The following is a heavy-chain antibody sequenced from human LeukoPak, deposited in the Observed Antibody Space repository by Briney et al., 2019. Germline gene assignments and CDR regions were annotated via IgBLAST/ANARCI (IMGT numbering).Heavy chain of an antibody. CDR1: GYSFTSYW. V-gene: IGHV5-51*01. Sequence: GESLKISCKGSGYSFTSYWIGWVRQMPGKGLEWMGIIYPGDSDTRYSPSFQGQVTISADKSITTAYLQWSSLKASDTAMYYCARHSVGESTSGLPNPFDYWGQGALVTVSS. CDR3: ARHSVGESTSGLPNPFDY. D-gene: IGHD6-19*01. J-gene: IGHJ4*02. CDR2: IYPGDSDT.